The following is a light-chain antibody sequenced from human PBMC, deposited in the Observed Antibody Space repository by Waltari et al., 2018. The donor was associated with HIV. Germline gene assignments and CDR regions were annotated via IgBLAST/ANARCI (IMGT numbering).Light chain of an antibody. Sequence: QSVLTQPPSASGTPGQRVTISCSGSSSNIGSNTVNWYQPLPGTAPKLRIYSNNQRPSGVPDRFSGSKSGTSASLAISGLQSEDEADYYCAAWDDSLNGHVVFGGGTKLTVL. V-gene: IGLV1-44*01. CDR2: SNN. CDR3: AAWDDSLNGHVV. J-gene: IGLJ2*01. CDR1: SSNIGSNT.